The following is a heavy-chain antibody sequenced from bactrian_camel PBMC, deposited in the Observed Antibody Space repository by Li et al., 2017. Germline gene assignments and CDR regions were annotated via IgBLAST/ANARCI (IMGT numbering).Heavy chain of an antibody. J-gene: IGHJ6*01. D-gene: IGHD3*01. Sequence: VQLVESGGGSVQAGGTLRLSCTASGFTFDDSDMAWYRQAPGNECELVSSIFTNGPTNYAASVKGRFTISQDIAKNTVYLQMNSLKPEDTAMCHCAAVERDVITVQCLDGLITGYWGQGTQVTVS. CDR2: IFTNGPT. V-gene: IGHV3S63*01. CDR1: GFTFDDSD. CDR3: AAVERDVITVQCLDGLITGY.